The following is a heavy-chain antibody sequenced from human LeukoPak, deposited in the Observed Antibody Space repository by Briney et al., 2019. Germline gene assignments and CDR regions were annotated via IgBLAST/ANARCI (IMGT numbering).Heavy chain of an antibody. D-gene: IGHD6-13*01. J-gene: IGHJ4*02. CDR3: ARAARAPGYSSSWSPFDY. CDR2: IIPIFGTA. Sequence: SVKVSCKASGGTFSSYAISWVRQAPGQGREWMGRIIPIFGTANYAQKFQGRVTITTDESTSTAYMELSSLRSEDTAVYYCARAARAPGYSSSWSPFDYWGQGTLVTVSS. CDR1: GGTFSSYA. V-gene: IGHV1-69*05.